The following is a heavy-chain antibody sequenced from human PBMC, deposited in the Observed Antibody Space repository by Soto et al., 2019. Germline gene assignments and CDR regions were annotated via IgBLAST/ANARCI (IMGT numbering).Heavy chain of an antibody. Sequence: QVQLVQSGAEVKKPGASVKVSCKASGYTFTSYGISWVRQAPGQGLEWMGWISAYNGNTNYAQKLQGRVTMTTDTPGRPPGGERGGRRSEAGAVCCGAGPRPPPGGWPAPGGRGALVPVPS. CDR1: GYTFTSYG. D-gene: IGHD2-15*01. CDR2: ISAYNGNT. J-gene: IGHJ1*01. V-gene: IGHV1-18*01. CDR3: AGPRPPPGGWPAP.